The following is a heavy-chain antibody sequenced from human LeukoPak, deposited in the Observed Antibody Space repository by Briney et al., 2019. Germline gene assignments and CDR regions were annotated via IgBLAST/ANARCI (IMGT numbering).Heavy chain of an antibody. CDR1: GYTFTGYF. Sequence: ASVKVSCKASGYTFTGYFMHWVRQAPGQGLEWMGWLNPDSGATSYAQRFQGRVTMTRDTSISTAYMDLSRLRSDDAAVYYRAGDGESRDYYSYYYGMDVWGQGTTVTVPS. J-gene: IGHJ6*02. CDR3: AGDGESRDYYSYYYGMDV. D-gene: IGHD3-10*01. V-gene: IGHV1-2*02. CDR2: LNPDSGAT.